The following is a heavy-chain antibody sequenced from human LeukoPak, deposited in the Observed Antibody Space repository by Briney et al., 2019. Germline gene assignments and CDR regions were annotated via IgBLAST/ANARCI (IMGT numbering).Heavy chain of an antibody. J-gene: IGHJ4*02. CDR1: RFSFSDYN. CDR3: ASSPTYYDYVWGSYHLDY. CDR2: ISSSSSYI. Sequence: GGSLRLSCAASRFSFSDYNMNWVRQAPGKGLEWVSSISSSSSYIYYADSVKGRFTISRDNAKNSLYLQMNSLRAEDTAVYYCASSPTYYDYVWGSYHLDYWGQGTLVTVSS. D-gene: IGHD3-16*02. V-gene: IGHV3-21*01.